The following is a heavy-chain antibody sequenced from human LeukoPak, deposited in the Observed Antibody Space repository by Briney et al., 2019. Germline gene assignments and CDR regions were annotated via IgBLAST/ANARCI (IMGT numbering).Heavy chain of an antibody. J-gene: IGHJ6*03. CDR2: IIPIFGTP. CDR3: ARVGLGPYYDFWSGYYTGYYYYMDV. V-gene: IGHV1-69*13. Sequence: GASVKVSCKASGGTFSSYAISWVRQAPGQGLEWMGGIIPIFGTPNYAQKFQGRVTITADASTSTAYMELSSLRSEDTAVYYCARVGLGPYYDFWSGYYTGYYYYMDVWGKGTTVTVSS. D-gene: IGHD3-3*01. CDR1: GGTFSSYA.